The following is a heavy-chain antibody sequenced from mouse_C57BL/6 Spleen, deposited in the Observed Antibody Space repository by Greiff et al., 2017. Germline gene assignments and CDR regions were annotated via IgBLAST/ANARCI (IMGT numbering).Heavy chain of an antibody. V-gene: IGHV5-4*01. J-gene: IGHJ4*01. CDR3: ARDSSGYRAMDY. CDR2: ISDGGSYT. CDR1: GFTFSSYA. Sequence: EVKLMESGGGLVKPGGSLKLSCAASGFTFSSYAMSWVRQTPEKRLEWVATISDGGSYTYYPDNVKGRFTISRDKAKNNLYLQMGHLKSEDTAMYYCARDSSGYRAMDYWGQGTSVTVSS. D-gene: IGHD3-2*02.